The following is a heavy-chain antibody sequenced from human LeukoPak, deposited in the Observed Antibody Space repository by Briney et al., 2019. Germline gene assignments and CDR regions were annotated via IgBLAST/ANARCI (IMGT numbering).Heavy chain of an antibody. J-gene: IGHJ4*02. V-gene: IGHV3-23*01. D-gene: IGHD2-15*01. CDR2: ISGNGGST. Sequence: GGSLRLSXEVSGFTFRNYAMSWVRQAPGKGLEWVSVISGNGGSTYYADSVKGRFTISRDNSKNTLYLHMRSLRAEDTAVYYCAKDVIAYCSAGSCGAFDYWGQGTPVTVSS. CDR3: AKDVIAYCSAGSCGAFDY. CDR1: GFTFRNYA.